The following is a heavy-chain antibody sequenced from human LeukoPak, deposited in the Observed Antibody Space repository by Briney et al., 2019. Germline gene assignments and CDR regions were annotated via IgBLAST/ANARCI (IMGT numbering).Heavy chain of an antibody. CDR2: INHSGST. V-gene: IGHV4-34*01. J-gene: IGHJ6*02. CDR3: AREGVVSAADCDYYGMDV. CDR1: GGSFSGYY. Sequence: SETLSLTCAVDGGSFSGYYWGWIRQPPGKGMEWIGEINHSGSTNYNPSLKSRGTISVDASKYLVSLKLSSVTAADTAVYYCAREGVVSAADCDYYGMDVWGQGTTVTVSS. D-gene: IGHD2-2*01.